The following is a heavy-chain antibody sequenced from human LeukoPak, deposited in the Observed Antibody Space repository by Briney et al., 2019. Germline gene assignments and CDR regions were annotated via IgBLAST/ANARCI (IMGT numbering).Heavy chain of an antibody. Sequence: PGGSLRLSCAASGFTVSSNYMSWVRQAPGKGLEWVSVIYSGGSTYYADSVKGRFTISRDNSKNTLYLQMNSLRAEDTAVYYCARNPLTTGFPALYYFDYWGQGTLVTVSS. V-gene: IGHV3-53*01. CDR3: ARNPLTTGFPALYYFDY. CDR1: GFTVSSNY. CDR2: IYSGGST. J-gene: IGHJ4*02. D-gene: IGHD4-17*01.